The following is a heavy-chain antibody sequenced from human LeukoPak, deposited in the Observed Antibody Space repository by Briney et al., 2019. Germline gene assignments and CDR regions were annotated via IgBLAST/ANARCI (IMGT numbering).Heavy chain of an antibody. CDR1: GGSISSYY. J-gene: IGHJ4*02. CDR2: IYYSGST. Sequence: SETLSLTCTVSGGSISSYYWSWIRQPPGKGLEWIGYIYYSGSTNYNPSLKSRVTISVDTSKNQFSLKLSSVTAADTAVYYCARVGCGDDFWSGYCPFDYWGQGTLVTVSS. D-gene: IGHD3-3*01. CDR3: ARVGCGDDFWSGYCPFDY. V-gene: IGHV4-59*01.